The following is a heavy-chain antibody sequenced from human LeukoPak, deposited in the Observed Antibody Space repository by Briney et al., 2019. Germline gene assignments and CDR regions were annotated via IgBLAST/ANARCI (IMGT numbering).Heavy chain of an antibody. D-gene: IGHD3-22*01. CDR1: GFTFSSYS. CDR2: ISSSSSYI. V-gene: IGHV3-21*01. J-gene: IGHJ4*02. CDR3: ARVDYEGYDY. Sequence: GGSLRLSCAASGFTFSSYSMNWVRQAPGKGLEWVSSISSSSSYIYYADSVKGRFTISRHNAKNSLYLQMNSLRAEDTPVYYCARVDYEGYDYWGQGTLVTVSS.